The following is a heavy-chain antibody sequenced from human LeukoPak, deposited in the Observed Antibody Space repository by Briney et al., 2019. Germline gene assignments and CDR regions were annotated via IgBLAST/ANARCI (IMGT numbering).Heavy chain of an antibody. CDR2: IYPGDSTT. CDR3: ARRASGDSYDSSGYYDY. V-gene: IGHV5-51*01. D-gene: IGHD3-22*01. J-gene: IGHJ4*02. Sequence: GGSLEISLKGSGYRITRYWIGWVRTVPGKGVGWVGIIYPGDSTTRYSPSVQGQVTISADKSISTAYLQWSSLKASDTAMYYCARRASGDSYDSSGYYDYWGQGTLVVVSS. CDR1: GYRITRYW.